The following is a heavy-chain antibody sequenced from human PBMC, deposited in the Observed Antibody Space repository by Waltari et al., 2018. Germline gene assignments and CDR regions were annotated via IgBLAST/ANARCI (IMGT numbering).Heavy chain of an antibody. D-gene: IGHD2-2*01. CDR3: TTSSYCGTTTCYQYYGMDV. J-gene: IGHJ6*02. CDR2: IIPVFWTA. Sequence: QVRLVQYGAEVKKPGSSVKVSCKAFGGSFSSYSINWVRQAPGQGLEWMGGIIPVFWTANYAQKFHDRLAITADESTSTAYMELSSLRSEDTAAYYCTTSSYCGTTTCYQYYGMDVWGQGTTVTVSS. CDR1: GGSFSSYS. V-gene: IGHV1-69*01.